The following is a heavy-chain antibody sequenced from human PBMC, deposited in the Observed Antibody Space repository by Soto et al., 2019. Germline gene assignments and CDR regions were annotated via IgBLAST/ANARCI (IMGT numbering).Heavy chain of an antibody. CDR1: GATLDTFINFG. CDR2: IIPVFGTA. CDR3: ARGGATKILVVMYDAREV. J-gene: IGHJ3*01. D-gene: IGHD3-22*01. V-gene: IGHV1-69*12. Sequence: QVQLVQSGAEVKKPGSSVTVSCKASGATLDTFINFGITWVRRAPGQGLEWMGGIIPVFGTAHYAQKFPGILTIGADESTRTAYMELRSLRSEDTAVYYCARGGATKILVVMYDAREVWGQGTMVTVSS.